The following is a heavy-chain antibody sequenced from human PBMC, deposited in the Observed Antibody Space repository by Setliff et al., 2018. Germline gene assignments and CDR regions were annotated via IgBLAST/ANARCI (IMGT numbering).Heavy chain of an antibody. D-gene: IGHD6-6*01. Sequence: PSETLCLTCTVSGGSISSSSYYWGWIRQPPGKGLEWIGSIYYSGSTYYNPSLKSRVTISADMSKNQSSLKLSSVTAADTAVYYCARVAQYSSSSFYYYYYGMDVWGQGTTVTVSS. J-gene: IGHJ6*02. CDR1: GGSISSSSYY. CDR2: IYYSGST. V-gene: IGHV4-39*07. CDR3: ARVAQYSSSSFYYYYYGMDV.